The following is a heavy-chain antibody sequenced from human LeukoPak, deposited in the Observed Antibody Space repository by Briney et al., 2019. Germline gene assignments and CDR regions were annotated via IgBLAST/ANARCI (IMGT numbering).Heavy chain of an antibody. CDR1: GGSISTYY. V-gene: IGHV4-59*12. D-gene: IGHD6-13*01. J-gene: IGHJ3*02. CDR3: ARGTYTSSWADGFDI. CDR2: IYHGGST. Sequence: SETLSLTCTVSGGSISTYYWSWIRQPPGKGLEWIGYIYHGGSTYYNPSLKSRVTISVDKSKNQFSLKLSSVTAADTAVFYCARGTYTSSWADGFDIWGQGTMVTVSS.